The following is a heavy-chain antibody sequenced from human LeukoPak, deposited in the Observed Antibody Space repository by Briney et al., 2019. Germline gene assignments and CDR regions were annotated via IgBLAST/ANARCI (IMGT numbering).Heavy chain of an antibody. D-gene: IGHD5-24*01. J-gene: IGHJ6*02. CDR1: GGSISSYY. CDR3: ARGKMATPPPDYYGMDV. CDR2: IYYSGST. Sequence: SETLSLTCTVSGGSISSYYWSWIRQPPGKGLEWIGYIYYSGSTNYNPSLKSRVTISVDTSKNQFSLKLSSVTAADTAVYYCARGKMATPPPDYYGMDVWGQGTTVTVSS. V-gene: IGHV4-59*08.